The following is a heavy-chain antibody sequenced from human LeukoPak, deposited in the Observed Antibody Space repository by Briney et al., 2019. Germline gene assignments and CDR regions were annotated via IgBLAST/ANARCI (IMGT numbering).Heavy chain of an antibody. Sequence: GGSLRLSCAASGFTFSSYGMHWVRQAPGKGLEWVAFIRYDGGNKYYADSVKGRFTISRDNAKNSLYLQMNSLRAEDTAVYYCAIQKADLITMIRGIIAFWGQGTLVTVSS. J-gene: IGHJ1*01. D-gene: IGHD3-10*01. CDR1: GFTFSSYG. V-gene: IGHV3-30*02. CDR2: IRYDGGNK. CDR3: AIQKADLITMIRGIIAF.